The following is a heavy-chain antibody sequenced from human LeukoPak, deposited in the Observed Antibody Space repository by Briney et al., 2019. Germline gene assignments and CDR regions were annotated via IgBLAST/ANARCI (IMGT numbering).Heavy chain of an antibody. CDR1: GFTFSSYG. CDR2: ISGSGGST. J-gene: IGHJ4*02. V-gene: IGHV3-23*01. CDR3: ARAAGLRYFDWLFLFDY. Sequence: GGSLRLSCAASGFTFSSYGMSWVRQAPGKGLEWVSAISGSGGSTYYADSVKGRFTISRDNSKNTLYLQMNSLRAEDTAVYYCARAAGLRYFDWLFLFDYWGQGTLVTVSS. D-gene: IGHD3-9*01.